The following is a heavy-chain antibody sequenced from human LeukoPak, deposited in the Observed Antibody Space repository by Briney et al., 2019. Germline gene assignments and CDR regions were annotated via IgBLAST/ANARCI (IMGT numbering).Heavy chain of an antibody. CDR3: ARDSSSWTLDY. CDR2: IYYSGST. D-gene: IGHD6-13*01. CDR1: GVSISSGGYY. V-gene: IGHV4-31*03. Sequence: PSQTLSLTCTVSGVSISSGGYYWSWLRQHPGKGLEWIGYIYYSGSTYYNPSLKSRVTISVDTSKNQFSLKLSSVTAADTAVYYCARDSSSWTLDYWGQGTLVTVSS. J-gene: IGHJ4*02.